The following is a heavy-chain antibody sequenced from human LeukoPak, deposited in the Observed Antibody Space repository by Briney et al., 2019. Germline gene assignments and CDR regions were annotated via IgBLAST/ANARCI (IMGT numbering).Heavy chain of an antibody. CDR1: GGSISSSAW. CDR2: VYHGGST. V-gene: IGHV4-4*02. Sequence: SGTLSLTCAVSGGSISSSAWWSWVRQPPGKGLEWIGEVYHGGSTNYNSFLNSRVTISVDNSKNQFSLTLTAATAATTALYYFARDLGSSWFAPLDYWGQGILVIVSS. CDR3: ARDLGSSWFAPLDY. D-gene: IGHD6-13*01. J-gene: IGHJ4*02.